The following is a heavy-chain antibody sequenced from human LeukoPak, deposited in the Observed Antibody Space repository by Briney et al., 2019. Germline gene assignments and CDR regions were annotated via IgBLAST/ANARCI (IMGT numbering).Heavy chain of an antibody. J-gene: IGHJ5*02. CDR3: AKERGYSYGAPPYNWFDP. V-gene: IGHV3-23*01. CDR1: GFTFSSYA. CDR2: ISGCCGST. Sequence: PGGSLRLSCAASGFTFSSYAMSWVRQAPGKGLEWVSAISGCCGSTYYAYSVKVRFTISRDNSKNTLYLQMNSLRAEDTAVYYCAKERGYSYGAPPYNWFDPWGQGTMVTVSS. D-gene: IGHD5-18*01.